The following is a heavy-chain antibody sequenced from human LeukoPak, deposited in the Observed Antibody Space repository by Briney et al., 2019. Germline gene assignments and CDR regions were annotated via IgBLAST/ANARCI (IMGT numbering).Heavy chain of an antibody. CDR2: IWYDGSNK. V-gene: IGHV3-33*01. CDR1: GFTFSSYG. CDR3: ARGLYGDYEDGPFDY. J-gene: IGHJ4*02. Sequence: GGSLRLSCAASGFTFSSYGMHWVRQAPGKGLEWVAVIWYDGSNKYYADSVRGRFTISRDNSKNTLYLQMNSLRAEDTAVYYCARGLYGDYEDGPFDYWGQGTLVTVSS. D-gene: IGHD4-17*01.